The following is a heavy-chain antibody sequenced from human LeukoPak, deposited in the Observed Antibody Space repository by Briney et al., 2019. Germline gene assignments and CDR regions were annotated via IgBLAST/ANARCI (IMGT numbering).Heavy chain of an antibody. CDR2: IYYSGST. J-gene: IGHJ3*02. CDR1: GGSISSYY. CDR3: ARDPYAFDI. Sequence: SETLSLTCTVTGGSISSYYWSWIRQPPGKGLEWIGYIYYSGSTNYNPSLKSRVTISVDTSKNLFSLKLSSVTAADTAVYYCARDPYAFDIWGQGTMVTVSS. V-gene: IGHV4-59*01.